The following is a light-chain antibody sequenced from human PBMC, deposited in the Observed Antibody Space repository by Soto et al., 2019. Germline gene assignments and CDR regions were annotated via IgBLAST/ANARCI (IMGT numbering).Light chain of an antibody. J-gene: IGKJ5*01. Sequence: NVLTQYPGTLSLSPEEIAPRSCRASQRVDDSHLAWYQLRPGQAPRLLIYGASTRATGIPDRFSGSGSGTDFTLSISRLEPGDFALYYCQQYGSSPRTFGQGTRLEIK. CDR2: GAS. CDR3: QQYGSSPRT. CDR1: QRVDDSH. V-gene: IGKV3-20*01.